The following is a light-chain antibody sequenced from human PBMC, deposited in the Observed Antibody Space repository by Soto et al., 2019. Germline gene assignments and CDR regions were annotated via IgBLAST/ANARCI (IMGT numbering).Light chain of an antibody. CDR2: YDS. CDR1: NIGSKS. CDR3: QVWDNTSDHVV. V-gene: IGLV3-21*04. J-gene: IGLJ2*01. Sequence: SYELTQPPSVSVAPGKTARITCGGNNIGSKSVHWYQQQPGQAPVLVIYYDSDRPSGIPERFSGSNSGNTATLTISRVEAGDEADYYCQVWDNTSDHVVFGGGTKLTVL.